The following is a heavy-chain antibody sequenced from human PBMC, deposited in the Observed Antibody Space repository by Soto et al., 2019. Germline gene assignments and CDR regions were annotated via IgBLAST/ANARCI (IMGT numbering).Heavy chain of an antibody. Sequence: ASVKVSCKASGYTFTSYGISWARQAPGQGLEWMGWISAYNGNTNYSQKLQGRVTMTTDTSTSTAYTELSSLRSEDTAVYYCARDLGGWPDYWGQGTLVTVSS. J-gene: IGHJ4*02. D-gene: IGHD2-15*01. V-gene: IGHV1-18*01. CDR1: GYTFTSYG. CDR2: ISAYNGNT. CDR3: ARDLGGWPDY.